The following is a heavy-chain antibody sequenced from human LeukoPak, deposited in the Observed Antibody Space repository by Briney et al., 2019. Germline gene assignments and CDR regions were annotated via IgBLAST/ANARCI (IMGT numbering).Heavy chain of an antibody. Sequence: GGSLRLSCTASGFTFSNHAMSWVRQAPGKGLEWVSNISGSGGTTYYAESVKGRFTISRDNSKNTLYLQMNTLRAEDTAVYYCAARKYTSSPGGPDHWGQGTLVTVSA. J-gene: IGHJ4*02. CDR2: ISGSGGTT. V-gene: IGHV3-23*01. D-gene: IGHD6-13*01. CDR1: GFTFSNHA. CDR3: AARKYTSSPGGPDH.